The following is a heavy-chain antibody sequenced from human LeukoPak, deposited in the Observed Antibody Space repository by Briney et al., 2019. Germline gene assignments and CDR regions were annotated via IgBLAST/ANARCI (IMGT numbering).Heavy chain of an antibody. Sequence: SGPTLVKPTQTLTLTCTFSGFSLSTSGVGVGWIRQPPGKALEWLALIYWDDDKRYSPSLKSRLTITKDTSKNQVVLTMTNMDPVDTATYYCAHRGFPLWLGELFSGAFDIWGQGTMVTVSS. CDR2: IYWDDDK. CDR1: GFSLSTSGVG. CDR3: AHRGFPLWLGELFSGAFDI. V-gene: IGHV2-5*02. D-gene: IGHD3-10*01. J-gene: IGHJ3*02.